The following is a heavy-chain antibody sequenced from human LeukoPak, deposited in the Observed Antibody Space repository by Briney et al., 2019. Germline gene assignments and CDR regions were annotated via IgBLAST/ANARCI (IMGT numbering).Heavy chain of an antibody. CDR3: ARSPLYCSSTSCYGYYGVDV. D-gene: IGHD2-2*01. Sequence: GGSLRLSCAASGFTVSSNYMSWVRQAPGKGLEWVSVIYSGGSTYYADSVKGRFTISRDNSKNTLYLQMNSLRAEDTAVYYCARSPLYCSSTSCYGYYGVDVWGKGTTVTVSS. J-gene: IGHJ6*04. CDR1: GFTVSSNY. V-gene: IGHV3-53*01. CDR2: IYSGGST.